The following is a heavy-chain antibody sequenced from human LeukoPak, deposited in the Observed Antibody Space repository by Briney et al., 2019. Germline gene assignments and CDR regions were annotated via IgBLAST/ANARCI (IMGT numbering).Heavy chain of an antibody. CDR1: GFTFDDYA. D-gene: IGHD3-10*01. J-gene: IGHJ4*02. Sequence: GGSLRLSCAASGFTFDDYAMHWVQQAPGKGLEWVSGISWNSGSIGYADSVKGRFTISRDNAKNSLYLQMNSLRAEDTALYYCAKDRVHYGSGSYTCIDYWGQGTLVTVSS. V-gene: IGHV3-9*01. CDR3: AKDRVHYGSGSYTCIDY. CDR2: ISWNSGSI.